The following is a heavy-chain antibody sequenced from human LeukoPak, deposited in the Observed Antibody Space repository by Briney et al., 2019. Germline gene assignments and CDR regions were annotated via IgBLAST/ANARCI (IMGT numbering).Heavy chain of an antibody. J-gene: IGHJ4*02. D-gene: IGHD3-10*01. Sequence: PGGSLRLSCAASGFTFSSNAMTWVRQAPGKGLEWASAISGSDATRYYADTVKRRFTISKNNPKNTRYLQMSSLRAEDTAVYYCAKVGGRYYGSGKFYFDDWGRGTLVSVSS. V-gene: IGHV3-23*01. CDR1: GFTFSSNA. CDR3: AKVGGRYYGSGKFYFDD. CDR2: ISGSDATR.